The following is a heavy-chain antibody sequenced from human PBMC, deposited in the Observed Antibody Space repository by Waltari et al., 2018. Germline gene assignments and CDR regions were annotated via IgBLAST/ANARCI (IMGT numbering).Heavy chain of an antibody. V-gene: IGHV3-7*03. CDR2: IKEDGSEI. CDR3: AASTAWYGTYFDY. CDR1: GFAFRTNW. D-gene: IGHD6-19*01. J-gene: IGHJ4*02. Sequence: DVRLVESGGGLVQPGGSLRLPCSTSGFAFRTNWMSWVRQGPGKGLEWVANIKEDGSEIYYVDSVKGRFTLSRDNTKNSLFLQMNSLKPDDTAVYYCAASTAWYGTYFDYWGQGSLVTVA.